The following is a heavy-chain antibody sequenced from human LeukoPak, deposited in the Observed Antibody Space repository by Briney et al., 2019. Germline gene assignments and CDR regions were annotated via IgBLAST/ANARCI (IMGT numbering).Heavy chain of an antibody. J-gene: IGHJ4*02. V-gene: IGHV3-49*03. CDR1: GFTFGDYA. Sequence: QTGGSLRLSCTASGFTFGDYAMNWFRQAPGKGLEWVGFIRSKAYGGTTEYAASVKGRFTISRDDSKSIAHLQMNSLKTEDTAVYYCSRKDRYGGNYYFDCWGQGTLVTVSS. CDR3: SRKDRYGGNYYFDC. CDR2: IRSKAYGGTT. D-gene: IGHD4-23*01.